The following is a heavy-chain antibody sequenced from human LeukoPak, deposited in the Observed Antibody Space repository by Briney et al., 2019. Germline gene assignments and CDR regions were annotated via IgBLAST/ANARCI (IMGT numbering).Heavy chain of an antibody. V-gene: IGHV3-13*01. Sequence: SGGSLRLSCAASGFTFSDYDMHWVRQPTGKGLEWVAAIGTAGDTYYTGSVKGRFTISGENAKNSLYLQMNSLRAGDTAVYYCARVAKERVGGVYYFDYWGQGTLVAVSS. J-gene: IGHJ4*02. CDR3: ARVAKERVGGVYYFDY. CDR1: GFTFSDYD. CDR2: IGTAGDT. D-gene: IGHD1-1*01.